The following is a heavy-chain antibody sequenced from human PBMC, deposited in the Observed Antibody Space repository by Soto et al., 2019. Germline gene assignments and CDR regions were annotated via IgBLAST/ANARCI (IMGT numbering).Heavy chain of an antibody. V-gene: IGHV1-69*13. CDR3: ARDNRRGSSWYGDYYYGMDV. Sequence: ASVKVSCKASGGTFSSYAISWVRQAPGQGLEWMGGIIPIFGTANYAQKFQGRVTITADESTSTAYMELSSLRSEDTAVYYCARDNRRGSSWYGDYYYGMDVWGQGTTVTVSS. CDR2: IIPIFGTA. J-gene: IGHJ6*02. CDR1: GGTFSSYA. D-gene: IGHD6-13*01.